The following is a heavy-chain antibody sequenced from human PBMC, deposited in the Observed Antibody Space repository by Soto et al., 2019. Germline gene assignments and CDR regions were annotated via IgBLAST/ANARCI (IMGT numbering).Heavy chain of an antibody. V-gene: IGHV3-30*04. CDR1: GFSFSSYA. Sequence: GSLRLSCAASGFSFSSYAMHWVRQAPGKGLEWVAIISYDGSSEFYADSARGRFTITRDNSKTTLYLQMNSLRVEDTAAYPGASPIAVAACLDYWGQGALVAVSS. CDR2: ISYDGSSE. D-gene: IGHD6-19*01. J-gene: IGHJ4*02. CDR3: ASPIAVAACLDY.